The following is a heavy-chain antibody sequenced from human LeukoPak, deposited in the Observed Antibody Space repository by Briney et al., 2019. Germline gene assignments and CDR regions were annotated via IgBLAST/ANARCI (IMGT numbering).Heavy chain of an antibody. CDR2: VYHSGTT. CDR1: GGSIISSDYY. CDR3: ATIVVNWNYMNY. V-gene: IGHV4-39*07. J-gene: IGHJ4*02. Sequence: SQTVSLTCTVSGGSIISSDYYWGWIRQPPGQALEWIGNVYHSGTTYYNPSLKSRVTISVDTAKNQFSLNLNSVTAADTAVYYCATIVVNWNYMNYWGRGVLVTVSS. D-gene: IGHD1-7*01.